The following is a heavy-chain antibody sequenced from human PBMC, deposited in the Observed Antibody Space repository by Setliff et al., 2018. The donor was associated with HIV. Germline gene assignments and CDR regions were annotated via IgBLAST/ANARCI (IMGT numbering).Heavy chain of an antibody. CDR1: GFNFRTYA. Sequence: PGGSLRLSCAVSGFNFRTYAMSWVRQAPGKGLEWVSLIDSGDGTYYSDSVKGRFTISRDNSKNTVYLQMNTLRAEDTAVYYCAASFYYDSRHMDVWGKGTTVTVSS. CDR2: IDSGDGT. J-gene: IGHJ6*03. V-gene: IGHV3-23*01. D-gene: IGHD3-22*01. CDR3: AASFYYDSRHMDV.